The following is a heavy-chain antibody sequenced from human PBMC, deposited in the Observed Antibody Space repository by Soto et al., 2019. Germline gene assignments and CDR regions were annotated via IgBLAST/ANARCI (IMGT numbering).Heavy chain of an antibody. CDR2: VNPSGGST. CDR1: GYIFTAYS. J-gene: IGHJ6*02. Sequence: QVQLVQSGAEVKKPGASVKVSCKASGYIFTAYSMHWVRQAPGQGLEWMGVVNPSGGSTNYAQKFQGRITMTRDTSTSTVYMDLSSLTSEDTAVYYCARDPPATRHGMDVWGQGTTVTVSS. V-gene: IGHV1-46*01. CDR3: ARDPPATRHGMDV.